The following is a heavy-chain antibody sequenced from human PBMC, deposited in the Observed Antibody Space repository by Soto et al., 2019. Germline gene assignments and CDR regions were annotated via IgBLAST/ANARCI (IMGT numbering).Heavy chain of an antibody. CDR2: IWYDGSNK. Sequence: GGSLRLSCEASGFIFSDFGMHWVRQAPGKGLEWVAVIWYDGSNKYYADSVKGRFTISRDNSKNTLYLQMNSLRAEDTAVYYCARVLVPAYYYYGMDVWGQGTTVTVSS. D-gene: IGHD2-2*01. CDR3: ARVLVPAYYYYGMDV. CDR1: GFIFSDFG. J-gene: IGHJ6*02. V-gene: IGHV3-33*08.